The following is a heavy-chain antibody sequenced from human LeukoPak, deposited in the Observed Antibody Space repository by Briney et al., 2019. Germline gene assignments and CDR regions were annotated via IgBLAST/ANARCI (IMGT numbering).Heavy chain of an antibody. Sequence: GGSLRLSCAASGFTFSSYSMNWVRQAPGKGLEWVSSISSSSSYIYYADSVKGRFTISRDNAKNSLYLQMNSLRAEDTALYYCARDLLGYNYYYMDVWGKGTTVTVSS. CDR3: ARDLLGYNYYYMDV. J-gene: IGHJ6*03. D-gene: IGHD3-16*02. CDR2: ISSSSSYI. CDR1: GFTFSSYS. V-gene: IGHV3-21*01.